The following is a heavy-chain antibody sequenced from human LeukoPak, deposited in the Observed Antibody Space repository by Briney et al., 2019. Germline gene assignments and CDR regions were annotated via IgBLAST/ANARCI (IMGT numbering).Heavy chain of an antibody. D-gene: IGHD2-15*01. J-gene: IGHJ6*03. CDR3: ARSVEGYCSGGSCYSYYYYMDV. CDR2: IYYSGST. V-gene: IGHV4-59*01. Sequence: SETLSLTCTVSGGSISGYFWSWIRQAPGKELEWIGYIYYSGSTNYNPSLKSRVTISVDTSKNQFSLKLSSVTAADTAVYYCARSVEGYCSGGSCYSYYYYMDVWGKGTTVTVSS. CDR1: GGSISGYF.